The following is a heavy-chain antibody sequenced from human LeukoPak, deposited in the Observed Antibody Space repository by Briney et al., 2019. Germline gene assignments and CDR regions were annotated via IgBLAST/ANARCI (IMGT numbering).Heavy chain of an antibody. CDR3: ARGTYGSGSYYYHYNGMDV. Sequence: PGGSLRLSCAASGFTFSTYTMHWVRQAPGKGLERVADISYEGSNHYYADSVKGRFPISRDNSKNTLYLQMNSLRAKDTAVYYCARGTYGSGSYYYHYNGMDVWGQGTTVTVSS. CDR2: ISYEGSNH. D-gene: IGHD3-10*01. CDR1: GFTFSTYT. J-gene: IGHJ6*02. V-gene: IGHV3-30*04.